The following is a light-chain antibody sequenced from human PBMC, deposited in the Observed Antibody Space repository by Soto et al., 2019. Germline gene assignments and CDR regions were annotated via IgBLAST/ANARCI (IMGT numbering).Light chain of an antibody. CDR2: AAS. CDR3: QQSYSTPPT. CDR1: QSISSY. J-gene: IGKJ2*01. Sequence: DIQITQSPSSLSASVGDRVTITCRASQSISSYLNWYQQKPGKAPKLLIYAASSLQSGVPSRFSGSESGTDFNLTISSLQPEDFATYYYQQSYSTPPTFGHGTKLEI. V-gene: IGKV1-39*01.